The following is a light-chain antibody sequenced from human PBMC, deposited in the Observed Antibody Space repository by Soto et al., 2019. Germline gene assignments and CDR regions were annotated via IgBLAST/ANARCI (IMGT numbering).Light chain of an antibody. V-gene: IGLV2-14*01. J-gene: IGLJ2*01. Sequence: QSALTQPASVSGSPGQSITISCTGTSSDVGGYTYVSWYQQHPGKAPKLMIYEASNRPSGVSNRFSGSKSGNTASLTISGLQAEDEADYYCSSHTSSSTLAVLFGGGTQLTVL. CDR1: SSDVGGYTY. CDR3: SSHTSSSTLAVL. CDR2: EAS.